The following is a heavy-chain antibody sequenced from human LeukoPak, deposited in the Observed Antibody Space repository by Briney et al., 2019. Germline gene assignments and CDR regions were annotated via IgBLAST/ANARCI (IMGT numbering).Heavy chain of an antibody. Sequence: GGSLRLSCTASGFTFSSYAMSCVRQAPGKGLEWGSAISGSGGSTYYADSGKGRFTISRDNSKNTLYLQMNSLRAEDTAVYYCAKVGDFWSAYFDYWGQGTLVTVSS. J-gene: IGHJ4*02. V-gene: IGHV3-23*01. D-gene: IGHD3-3*01. CDR3: AKVGDFWSAYFDY. CDR1: GFTFSSYA. CDR2: ISGSGGST.